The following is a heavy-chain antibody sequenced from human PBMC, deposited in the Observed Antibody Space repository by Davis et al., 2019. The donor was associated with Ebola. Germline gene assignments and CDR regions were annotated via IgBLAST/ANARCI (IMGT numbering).Heavy chain of an antibody. CDR3: VRLNGDPRDKSNYYGFDV. CDR1: DFTFSAYT. D-gene: IGHD2-8*01. CDR2: ISSGSPYI. J-gene: IGHJ6*02. Sequence: PGGSLRLSCAASDFTFSAYTMNWVRQAPGKGLEWVSSISSGSPYIYYADSVRGRFTISRDNAKDSLSLQMNRLRVEDTAVYFCVRLNGDPRDKSNYYGFDVWGQGTTVTVSS. V-gene: IGHV3-21*01.